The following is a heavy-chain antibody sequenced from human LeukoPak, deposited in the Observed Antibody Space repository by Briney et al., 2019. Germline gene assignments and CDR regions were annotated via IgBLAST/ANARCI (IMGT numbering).Heavy chain of an antibody. J-gene: IGHJ4*02. CDR3: AKNRLGYCSGGSCFVPPYYFDY. D-gene: IGHD2-15*01. V-gene: IGHV3-20*04. CDR2: INWNGGST. Sequence: GGSLRLSCAASGFTFDDYGLSWVRQAPGKGLEWVSGINWNGGSTGYADSVKGRFTISRDNSKNTLYLQMNSLRAEDTAVYYCAKNRLGYCSGGSCFVPPYYFDYWGQGTLVTVSS. CDR1: GFTFDDYG.